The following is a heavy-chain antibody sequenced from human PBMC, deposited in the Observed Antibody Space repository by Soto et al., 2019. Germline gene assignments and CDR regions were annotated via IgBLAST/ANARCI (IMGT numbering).Heavy chain of an antibody. Sequence: SETLSLTCTVSGGSISSGDYYWSWIRQHPGKGLEWIGYIYYSRSTYYNQSLKSRVTISVDTSKNQLSLKLSSVTAAATAVHYCAREDSPSRPGSYHYCGKGTMVTAS. CDR2: IYYSRST. CDR1: GGSISSGDYY. CDR3: AREDSPSRPGSYHY. D-gene: IGHD3-10*01. V-gene: IGHV4-30-4*01. J-gene: IGHJ4*02.